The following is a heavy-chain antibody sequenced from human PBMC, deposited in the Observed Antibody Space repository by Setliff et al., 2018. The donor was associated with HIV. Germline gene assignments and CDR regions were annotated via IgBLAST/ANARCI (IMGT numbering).Heavy chain of an antibody. CDR1: GASISNHF. CDR2: ISYNGDT. Sequence: SETLSLTCTVSGASISNHFWSWIRQPPGKGLEWIAYISYNGDTNSSPSLKNRVTISVDMSKNQFSLRLGSVTAADTAIYYCARDRRGLIFGVVKGAFDMWGQGKMVTVSS. D-gene: IGHD3-3*02. J-gene: IGHJ3*02. CDR3: ARDRRGLIFGVVKGAFDM. V-gene: IGHV4-59*11.